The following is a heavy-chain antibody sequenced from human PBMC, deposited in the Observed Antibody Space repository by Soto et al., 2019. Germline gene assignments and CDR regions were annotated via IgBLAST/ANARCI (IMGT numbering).Heavy chain of an antibody. D-gene: IGHD2-15*01. V-gene: IGHV3-23*01. CDR1: GFTFSDYD. Sequence: EVQLLASGGGLAQPGGSLRLSCAASGFTFSDYDMDWVRQAPGKGLEWVSAISSSGYTTYYADSVKGRFTISRDNSKRTLYLRGGRLRAEDTAVYYCVRGICRGGGCDLKPLGPWGQGTLGAVYS. CDR2: ISSSGYTT. CDR3: VRGICRGGGCDLKPLGP. J-gene: IGHJ5*02.